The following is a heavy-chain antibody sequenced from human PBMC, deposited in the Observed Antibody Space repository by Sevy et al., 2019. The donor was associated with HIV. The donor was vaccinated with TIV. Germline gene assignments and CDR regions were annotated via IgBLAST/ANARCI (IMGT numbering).Heavy chain of an antibody. D-gene: IGHD3-16*02. Sequence: GGSRLSCAASGFTFSSYSMNWVRQAPGKGLEWVSYISSTSNTIYYAGPVKGRFTISRDNAKTSLYLQMNSLRDEDTAVYYCARGILDDYVWGSYRFPNFDYWGQGTLVTVSS. J-gene: IGHJ4*02. V-gene: IGHV3-48*02. CDR1: GFTFSSYS. CDR2: ISSTSNTI. CDR3: ARGILDDYVWGSYRFPNFDY.